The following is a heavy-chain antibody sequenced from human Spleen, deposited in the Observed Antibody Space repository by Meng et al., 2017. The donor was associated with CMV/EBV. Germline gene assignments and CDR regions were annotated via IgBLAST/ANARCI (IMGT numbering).Heavy chain of an antibody. Sequence: GGSLRLSCVASGFTFSSYDMHWVRQATGKGLEWVSAIGTAGDTYYPGSVKGRSTISRENAKNSLYLQMNSLRAGDTAVYYCARGGYSSGWNYWYFDLWGRGTLVTVSS. J-gene: IGHJ2*01. CDR1: GFTFSSYD. CDR2: IGTAGDT. CDR3: ARGGYSSGWNYWYFDL. D-gene: IGHD6-19*01. V-gene: IGHV3-13*01.